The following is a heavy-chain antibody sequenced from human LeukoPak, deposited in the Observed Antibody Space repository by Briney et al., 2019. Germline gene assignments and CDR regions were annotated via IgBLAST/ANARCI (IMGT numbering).Heavy chain of an antibody. V-gene: IGHV4-59*01. D-gene: IGHD2-15*01. CDR1: GGSISSYY. CDR2: IYYSGST. J-gene: IGHJ5*02. CDR3: ARESGYCSGGSCYWFDP. Sequence: TSETLSLTCTVSGGSISSYYWSWIRQPPGKGLEWIGYIYYSGSTNYNPSLKSRVTISVDTSKNQFSLKLGSVTAADTAVYYCARESGYCSGGSCYWFDPWGQGTLVTVSS.